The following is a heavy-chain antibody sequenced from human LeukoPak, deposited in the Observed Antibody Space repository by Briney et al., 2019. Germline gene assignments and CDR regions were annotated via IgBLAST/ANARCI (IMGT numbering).Heavy chain of an antibody. D-gene: IGHD3-10*01. CDR2: ISGSGGST. CDR1: GFTFSSYA. Sequence: GGSLRLSCAASGFTFSSYAMSWVRQAPGKGLEWVSAISGSGGSTYYADSVKGRFTISRDNSKNTLYLQMNSLRGEDTAVYYCAKGVGYGSGSYLDYWGQGTLVTVSS. V-gene: IGHV3-23*01. J-gene: IGHJ4*02. CDR3: AKGVGYGSGSYLDY.